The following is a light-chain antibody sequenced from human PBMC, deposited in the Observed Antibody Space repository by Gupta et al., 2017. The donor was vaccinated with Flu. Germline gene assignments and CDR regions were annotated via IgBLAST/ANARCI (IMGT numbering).Light chain of an antibody. CDR2: WAS. Sequence: DIVMTQSPDSLAVSLGERATINCKSSQSVLYSSNNKNYLAWYQQKPGQPPKLLIYWASTRESGVPDRFSGSGSGTDFTLTISSRQAEDVAVYYWQQDYSILTFGGGTKVEIK. V-gene: IGKV4-1*01. CDR1: QSVLYSSNNKNY. J-gene: IGKJ4*01. CDR3: QQDYSILT.